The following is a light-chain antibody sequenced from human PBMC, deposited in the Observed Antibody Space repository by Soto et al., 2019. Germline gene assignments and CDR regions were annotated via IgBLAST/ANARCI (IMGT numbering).Light chain of an antibody. J-gene: IGKJ1*01. CDR3: QEYDNWPQEGT. Sequence: TVLTQSPATLSVSPGERASLSCRASQSVSINLAWYQQKSGQAPRLLIYGASTRATGIPARFSGSRSGTDFTLTINSLQSEDSAVYYCQEYDNWPQEGTLGQGTKVDIK. CDR2: GAS. V-gene: IGKV3-15*01. CDR1: QSVSIN.